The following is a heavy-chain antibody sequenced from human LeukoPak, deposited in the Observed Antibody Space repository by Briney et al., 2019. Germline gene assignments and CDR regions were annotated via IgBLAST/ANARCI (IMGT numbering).Heavy chain of an antibody. V-gene: IGHV3-48*04. D-gene: IGHD2-8*01. Sequence: GGSLRLSCAASGFTFSSYSMNWVRQAPGKGLEWVSYISSSGSTIYYADSVKGRFTISRDNAKNSLYLQMNSLRAEDTAVYYCARPLRLSYYYYGMDVWGQGTTVTVSS. CDR1: GFTFSSYS. J-gene: IGHJ6*02. CDR2: ISSSGSTI. CDR3: ARPLRLSYYYYGMDV.